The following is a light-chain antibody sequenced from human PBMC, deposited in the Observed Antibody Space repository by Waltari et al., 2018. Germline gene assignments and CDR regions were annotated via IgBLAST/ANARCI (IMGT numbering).Light chain of an antibody. CDR2: DVS. J-gene: IGLJ2*01. CDR3: SSYIDSSTLEL. Sequence: QSALTQPASVSGSPGQSITISCTGTSRDIGGYNYVSWYQQVPGKAPKLMIYDVSKRPSGVSSRFSGSKSGNTASLTISGLQAEDEADYFCSSYIDSSTLELFGGGTSLTVL. V-gene: IGLV2-14*03. CDR1: SRDIGGYNY.